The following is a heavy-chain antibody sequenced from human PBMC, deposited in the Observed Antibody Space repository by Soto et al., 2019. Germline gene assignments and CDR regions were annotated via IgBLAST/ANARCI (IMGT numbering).Heavy chain of an antibody. CDR1: GFTFSSYG. V-gene: IGHV3-30*18. Sequence: QVQLVESGGGGVQPGRSLRLSCAASGFTFSSYGMHWVRKAPGKGLEWVAVISYDGRNKYYADSVKGRFTISRDNSKTTLYLQMISLIAEDTAVYYCVKDGSSGWPYYYGLDVCGQGTTVTVSS. CDR2: ISYDGRNK. D-gene: IGHD6-19*01. CDR3: VKDGSSGWPYYYGLDV. J-gene: IGHJ6*02.